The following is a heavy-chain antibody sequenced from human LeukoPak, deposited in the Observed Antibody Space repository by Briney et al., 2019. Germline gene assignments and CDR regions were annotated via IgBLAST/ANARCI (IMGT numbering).Heavy chain of an antibody. D-gene: IGHD3-16*01. CDR1: GFTFSSYG. CDR2: IWYDGSNK. V-gene: IGHV3-33*01. J-gene: IGHJ4*02. Sequence: QPGRSLRLSCAASGFTFSSYGMHWVRQAPGKGLEWVAVIWYDGSNKYYADSVKGRFTISRDNSKNTLYLQMNSLRAEDTAVYYCAWGGMAAFDSWGQGTLVTVSS. CDR3: AWGGMAAFDS.